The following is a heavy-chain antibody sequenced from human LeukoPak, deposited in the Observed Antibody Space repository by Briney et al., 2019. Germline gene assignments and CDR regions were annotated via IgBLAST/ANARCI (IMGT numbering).Heavy chain of an antibody. CDR3: AKDLTGVLVSATVFDY. D-gene: IGHD1-14*01. Sequence: PGGSLRLSCAAAGLTFSTNSMNWVRRAPGKGLEWMAVISYDGSNKLYVDSLKGRFTISRDNSKNTLYLQMNSLTTEDTAIYYCAKDLTGVLVSATVFDYWGQGTLVTVSS. CDR2: ISYDGSNK. J-gene: IGHJ4*02. CDR1: GLTFSTNS. V-gene: IGHV3-30*18.